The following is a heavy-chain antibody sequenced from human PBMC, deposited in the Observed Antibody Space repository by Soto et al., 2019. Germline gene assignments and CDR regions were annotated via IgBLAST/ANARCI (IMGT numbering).Heavy chain of an antibody. D-gene: IGHD6-19*01. J-gene: IGHJ6*02. CDR3: VRVSIAVAAGMDV. Sequence: PGGSLRLSCAASGFTFSSYGMHWVRQAPGKGLEWVAVIWYDGSNKYYADSVKGRFTISRDNSKNTLYLQMNSLRAEDTAVYYCVRVSIAVAAGMDVWGQGTTVTVSS. CDR1: GFTFSSYG. CDR2: IWYDGSNK. V-gene: IGHV3-33*01.